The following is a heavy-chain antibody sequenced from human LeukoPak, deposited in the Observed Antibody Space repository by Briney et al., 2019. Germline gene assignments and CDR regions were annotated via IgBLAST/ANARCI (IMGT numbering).Heavy chain of an antibody. Sequence: PGGSLRLSCAASGFTFSSYWMTWVRQAPGKGLEWVANIKQDGSERYYVDSVKGRFTISRDNAKNSLYLQMNSLRAEDTAVYYCARVYYYDNPFDYWGQGTLVTVSS. CDR2: IKQDGSER. V-gene: IGHV3-7*01. D-gene: IGHD3-22*01. CDR3: ARVYYYDNPFDY. CDR1: GFTFSSYW. J-gene: IGHJ4*02.